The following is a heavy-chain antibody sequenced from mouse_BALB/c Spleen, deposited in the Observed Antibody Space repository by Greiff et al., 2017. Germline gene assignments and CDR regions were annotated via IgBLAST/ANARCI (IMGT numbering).Heavy chain of an antibody. J-gene: IGHJ2*01. CDR1: GFSLTSYG. CDR2: IWSGGST. CDR3: ARNWARGYYFDY. D-gene: IGHD3-1*01. V-gene: IGHV2-2*02. Sequence: VKLMESGPGLVQPSQSLSITCTVSGFSLTSYGVHWVRQSPGKGLEWLGVIWSGGSTDYNAAFISRLSISKDNSKSQVFFKMNSLQANDTAIYYCARNWARGYYFDYWGQGTTLTVSS.